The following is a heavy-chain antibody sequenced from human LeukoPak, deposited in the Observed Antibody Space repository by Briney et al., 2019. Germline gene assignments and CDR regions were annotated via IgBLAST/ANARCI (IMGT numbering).Heavy chain of an antibody. D-gene: IGHD3-10*01. V-gene: IGHV3-23*01. J-gene: IGHJ6*03. CDR3: AKVLAYGLGNYWAMDV. CDR1: GFTFSSYG. CDR2: ISGSGGST. Sequence: PGGSLRLSCAASGFTFSSYGMSWVRQAPGKGLEWVSAISGSGGSTYYADSVKGRLTISRDNSKSTVYLQMNGLRAEDTAVYYCAKVLAYGLGNYWAMDVWGKGTTVTVSS.